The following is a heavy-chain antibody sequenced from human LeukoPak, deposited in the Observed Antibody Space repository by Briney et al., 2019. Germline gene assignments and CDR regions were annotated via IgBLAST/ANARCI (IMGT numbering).Heavy chain of an antibody. CDR1: GGSISSYY. D-gene: IGHD5-24*01. CDR3: ARDWGDGYTRSFDY. Sequence: SETLSLTCTASGGSISSYYWSWIRQPAGKGLEWIGRLYTSGSTNYNPSLKSRVTMSVDTSKNQFSLKLTSMTAADTAVYYCARDWGDGYTRSFDYWGQGTLVTVSS. CDR2: LYTSGST. J-gene: IGHJ4*02. V-gene: IGHV4-4*07.